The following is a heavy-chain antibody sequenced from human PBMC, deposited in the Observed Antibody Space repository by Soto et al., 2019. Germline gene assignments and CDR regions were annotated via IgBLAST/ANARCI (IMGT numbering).Heavy chain of an antibody. Sequence: QVQLVQSGAEVKKPGSSVKVSCKASGGTFSSYAISWVRQAPGQGLKWMGGIIPIFGTANYAQKFQGRVTITADESTSTAYMELSSLRSEDTAVYYCARDPDLITIFGVVAGYYYGMDVWGQGTTVTVSS. J-gene: IGHJ6*02. CDR1: GGTFSSYA. V-gene: IGHV1-69*01. CDR3: ARDPDLITIFGVVAGYYYGMDV. CDR2: IIPIFGTA. D-gene: IGHD3-3*01.